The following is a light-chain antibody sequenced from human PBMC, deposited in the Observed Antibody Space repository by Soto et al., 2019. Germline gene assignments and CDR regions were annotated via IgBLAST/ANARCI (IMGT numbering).Light chain of an antibody. V-gene: IGLV2-14*01. Sequence: QSALTQPASVSGSPGQSITISCTGTSSDVGGYNYVSWYQQHPGKAPKLMIYEVSNRPSGVSNRFSGSKSGNTASLTISGLQAEDEADYYCSSYTSSSTGYVFGTGTKLTVL. CDR3: SSYTSSSTGYV. J-gene: IGLJ1*01. CDR2: EVS. CDR1: SSDVGGYNY.